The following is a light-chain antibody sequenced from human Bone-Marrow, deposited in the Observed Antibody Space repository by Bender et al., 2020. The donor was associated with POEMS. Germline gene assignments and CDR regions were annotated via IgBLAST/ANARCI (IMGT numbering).Light chain of an antibody. V-gene: IGLV2-14*03. CDR3: SSYTSMTTLI. Sequence: QSALTQPASVSGSPGQSITISCTGTSNDVGNFNYVSWYQQHPGKAPKLMIYDVINRPSGVSSRFSGSKSGNTASLTISGLQAEDEADYYCSSYTSMTTLIFGGGTKVTVL. CDR2: DVI. J-gene: IGLJ2*01. CDR1: SNDVGNFNY.